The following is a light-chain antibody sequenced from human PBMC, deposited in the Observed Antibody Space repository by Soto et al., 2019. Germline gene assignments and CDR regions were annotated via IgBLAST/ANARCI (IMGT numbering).Light chain of an antibody. V-gene: IGKV3-11*01. CDR3: QQRSNWRFT. Sequence: EIVLTQSPATLSLSPGERATLCCRASKSVSSYLAWYQQKPGKAPRLLIYDASNRATGIPARFSGGGSGTDFTLTISSLEPDDFAVYYCQQRSNWRFTFGPGTRVDFK. J-gene: IGKJ3*01. CDR1: KSVSSY. CDR2: DAS.